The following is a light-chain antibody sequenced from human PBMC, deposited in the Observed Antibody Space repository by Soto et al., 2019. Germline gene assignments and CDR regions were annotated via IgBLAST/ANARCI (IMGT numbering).Light chain of an antibody. CDR3: QSYDSSLSGGV. V-gene: IGLV1-40*01. CDR2: GNS. Sequence: VLTQPPSVSGAPGQRVTISCTGSSSNIGAGYDVHWYQQLPGTAPKLLIYGNSNRPSGVPDRFSGSKSGTSASLAITGLQAEDEADYYCQSYDSSLSGGVFGTGTKVTVL. CDR1: SSNIGAGYD. J-gene: IGLJ1*01.